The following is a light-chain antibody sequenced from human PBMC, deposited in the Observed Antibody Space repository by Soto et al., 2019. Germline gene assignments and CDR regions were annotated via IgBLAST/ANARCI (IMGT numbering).Light chain of an antibody. CDR1: SSNIGGNS. CDR3: GSWDSSLSAYV. CDR2: DDN. J-gene: IGLJ1*01. Sequence: QSVLTQPPSVSAAPGQKVTLSCSGRSSNIGGNSVSWYQQLPGTAPKLLIYDDNKRPSGIPDRFSDSKSGTSATLGIAGFQTGDEADYYCGSWDSSLSAYVFGTGTKVTV. V-gene: IGLV1-51*01.